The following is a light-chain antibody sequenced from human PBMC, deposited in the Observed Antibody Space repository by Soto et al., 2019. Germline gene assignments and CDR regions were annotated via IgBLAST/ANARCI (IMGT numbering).Light chain of an antibody. CDR1: QSVSSSY. CDR3: QQYGSSPT. CDR2: GVS. J-gene: IGKJ4*01. V-gene: IGKV3-20*01. Sequence: EIVLTQSPGTLSLSPGERDTLSCRANQSVSSSYLAWDQRKPGQAPRLLIYGVSTRATGIPDRFSGSGSGTDFTLTISRLEPEEFAVYYCQQYGSSPTFGGGTKVEIK.